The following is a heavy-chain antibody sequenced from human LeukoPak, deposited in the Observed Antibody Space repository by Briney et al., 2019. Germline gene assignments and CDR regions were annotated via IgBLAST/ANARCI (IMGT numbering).Heavy chain of an antibody. CDR3: AKGRSFYSHYYMDV. J-gene: IGHJ6*03. CDR2: IRYDGSNK. V-gene: IGHV3-30*02. Sequence: GGSLRLSCAASGFTFSSYGMHWVRQAPGKGLEWVAFIRYDGSNKYYADSVKGRFTISRDNSKNTLYLQMNSLRAEDTAVYYCAKGRSFYSHYYMDVWGKGTTVIVSS. D-gene: IGHD3-10*01. CDR1: GFTFSSYG.